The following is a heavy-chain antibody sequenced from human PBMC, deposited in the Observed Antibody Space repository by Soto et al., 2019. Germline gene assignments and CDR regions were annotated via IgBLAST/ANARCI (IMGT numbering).Heavy chain of an antibody. J-gene: IGHJ4*02. D-gene: IGHD6-6*01. CDR1: GFTFSSYA. V-gene: IGHV3-23*01. Sequence: EVQLLESGGGLVQPGGSLRLSCAASGFTFSSYAMSWVRQAPGKGLEWVSAISGSGGSTYYADSVKGRFTLSRDNSKITLYLQTNSLRAEDTDVYYCAKISFLSLVARSYFHSGGQGRLVAVSS. CDR3: AKISFLSLVARSYFHS. CDR2: ISGSGGST.